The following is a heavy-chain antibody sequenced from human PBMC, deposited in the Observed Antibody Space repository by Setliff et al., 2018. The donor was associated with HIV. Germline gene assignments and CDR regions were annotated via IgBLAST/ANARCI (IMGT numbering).Heavy chain of an antibody. Sequence: KASETLSLTCSVSGASISSYYWSWIRQPPGKGLEWMGSSHYNGNTNITPSLKSRVTMSLDTPRNEFYLTLTSVTAADTAVYYCARKKRQLWSTDYYYHYGLDVWGQGITVTVSS. CDR2: SHYNGNT. D-gene: IGHD5-18*01. J-gene: IGHJ6*02. V-gene: IGHV4-59*01. CDR1: GASISSYY. CDR3: ARKKRQLWSTDYYYHYGLDV.